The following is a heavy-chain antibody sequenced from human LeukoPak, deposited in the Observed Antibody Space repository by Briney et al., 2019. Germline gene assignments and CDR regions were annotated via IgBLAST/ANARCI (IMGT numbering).Heavy chain of an antibody. J-gene: IGHJ4*02. Sequence: GGSLRLSCAASGFTFSSFTMTWVRQAPGKGLEWVSTIGGSGASTYYAGSVKGRFTISRDHSKNTLSLQMNSLRAEDSAIYYCAKNYYGSGTMGCYWGQGTLVTVSS. D-gene: IGHD3-10*01. CDR1: GFTFSSFT. V-gene: IGHV3-23*01. CDR3: AKNYYGSGTMGCY. CDR2: IGGSGAST.